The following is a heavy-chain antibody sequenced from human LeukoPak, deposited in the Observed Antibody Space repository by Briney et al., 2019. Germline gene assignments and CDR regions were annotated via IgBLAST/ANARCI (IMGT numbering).Heavy chain of an antibody. D-gene: IGHD1-26*01. V-gene: IGHV4-61*08. Sequence: PSETLSLTCTVSGASVGSAGYYWSWIRQPPGGGLEWIGYVYYISNTNYNPSLKSRVTMSVNPPENQFSLKLNSVTAADTAMYYCARTQSQSGSYRYYFGYWGQGTLVTVSS. J-gene: IGHJ4*02. CDR1: GASVGSAGYY. CDR2: VYYISNT. CDR3: ARTQSQSGSYRYYFGY.